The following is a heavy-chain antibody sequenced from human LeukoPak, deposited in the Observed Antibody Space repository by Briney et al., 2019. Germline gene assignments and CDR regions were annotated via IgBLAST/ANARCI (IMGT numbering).Heavy chain of an antibody. V-gene: IGHV5-51*01. CDR2: IYPGDSDT. CDR1: GYSFTSYW. D-gene: IGHD5-24*01. J-gene: IGHJ4*02. CDR3: ATSRIMATISPFDY. Sequence: GESLKISCKGSGYSFTSYWIGWVRQMPGKGLEWTGIIYPGDSDTRYSPSFQGQVTFSADNSIGTAYLQWSSLRASDTAMYYCATSRIMATISPFDYWGQGTLVTVSS.